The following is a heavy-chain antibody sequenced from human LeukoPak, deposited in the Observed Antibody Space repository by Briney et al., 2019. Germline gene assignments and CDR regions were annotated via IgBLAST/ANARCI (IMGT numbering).Heavy chain of an antibody. D-gene: IGHD2/OR15-2a*01. Sequence: SVKVSCKASGGTFNSYAISWVRQAPGQGLEWMGGIIPIFGTANYAQKFQGRVTITTDESTSTAYMELSSLRSEDTAVYYCARLSGVIDAFDIWGQGTMVTVSS. CDR1: GGTFNSYA. J-gene: IGHJ3*02. CDR2: IIPIFGTA. CDR3: ARLSGVIDAFDI. V-gene: IGHV1-69*05.